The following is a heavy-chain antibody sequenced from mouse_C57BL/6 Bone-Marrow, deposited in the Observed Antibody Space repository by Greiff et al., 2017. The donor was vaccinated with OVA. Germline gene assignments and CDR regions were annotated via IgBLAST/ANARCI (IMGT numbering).Heavy chain of an antibody. Sequence: VQLQQSGPELVKPGASVKISCKASGYTFTDYYMNWVKQSHGKSLEWIGDINPNNGGTSYNQKFKGKATLTVDTSSSTAYMQLSSLTSEDSAVYYCARGGVRNVYFDYWGQGTTLTVSS. CDR2: INPNNGGT. CDR1: GYTFTDYY. D-gene: IGHD2-1*01. J-gene: IGHJ2*01. CDR3: ARGGVRNVYFDY. V-gene: IGHV1-26*01.